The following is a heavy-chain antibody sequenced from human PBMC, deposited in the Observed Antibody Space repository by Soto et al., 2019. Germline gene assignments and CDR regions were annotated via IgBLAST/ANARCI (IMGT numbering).Heavy chain of an antibody. CDR3: AVSTGSSQYYFGS. V-gene: IGHV4-59*03. J-gene: IGHJ4*02. CDR2: IYYSGST. CDR1: GGSINNYY. Sequence: PSETLSLTCTMSGGSINNYYWNWIRQPPGKGLEWIGNIYYSGSTNYNPSLKSRVTISIDTSKEEFSLNLNSVAAADTAVYYCAVSTGSSQYYFGSVGQGALVTVSS. D-gene: IGHD3-22*01.